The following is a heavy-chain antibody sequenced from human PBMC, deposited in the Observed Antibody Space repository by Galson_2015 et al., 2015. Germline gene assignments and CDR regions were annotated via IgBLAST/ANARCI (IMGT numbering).Heavy chain of an antibody. Sequence: ETLSLTCAVYGASFSGYYSSWLRPPPGRELEGIGEINHRGSNNYNPSLKSRVTISVDKSKNQLYLKMSSVTAEDTAVYYCARGKLTVVVTAAMPGFEHGLVNYCGYYGMDVWGQGTTVTVSS. CDR1: GASFSGYY. CDR2: INHRGSN. J-gene: IGHJ6*02. CDR3: ARGKLTVVVTAAMPGFEHGLVNYCGYYGMDV. D-gene: IGHD2-2*01. V-gene: IGHV4-34*01.